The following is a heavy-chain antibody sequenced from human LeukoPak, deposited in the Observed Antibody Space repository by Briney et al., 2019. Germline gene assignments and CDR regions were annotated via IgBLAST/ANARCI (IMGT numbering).Heavy chain of an antibody. J-gene: IGHJ3*02. Sequence: SETLSLTCTVSGGSISSGNYYWSWIRQHPGKGLEWIGYIYYSGSTYYSPSLKSRVTISVDTSKNQFSLKLSSVTAADTAVYYCARVVGNAFDIWGQGTMVTVSS. CDR1: GGSISSGNYY. V-gene: IGHV4-31*03. CDR2: IYYSGST. CDR3: ARVVGNAFDI. D-gene: IGHD1-26*01.